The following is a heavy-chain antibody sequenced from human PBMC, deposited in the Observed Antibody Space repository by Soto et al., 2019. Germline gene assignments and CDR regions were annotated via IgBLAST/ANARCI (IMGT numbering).Heavy chain of an antibody. CDR2: INSDGSST. Sequence: GGSLRLSCAASGFTFSSYWMHWVRQAPGKGLVWVSRINSDGSSTSYADSVKGRFTISRDNAKNTLYLQMNSLRAEDTAVYYCARAFIAARPPYYYYYGMDVWGQGTTVTVSS. J-gene: IGHJ6*02. D-gene: IGHD6-6*01. CDR1: GFTFSSYW. V-gene: IGHV3-74*01. CDR3: ARAFIAARPPYYYYYGMDV.